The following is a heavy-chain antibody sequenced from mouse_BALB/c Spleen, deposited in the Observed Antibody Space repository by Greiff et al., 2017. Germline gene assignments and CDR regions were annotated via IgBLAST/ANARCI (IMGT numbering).Heavy chain of an antibody. CDR2: ISYSGST. V-gene: IGHV3-2*02. CDR3: ARELGYYFDY. J-gene: IGHJ2*01. Sequence: ESGPGLVKPSQSLSLTCTVTGYSITSDYAWNWIRQFPGNQLEWMGYISYSGSTSYNPSLKSRISITRDTSKNQFFLQLNSVATEDTATYYCARELGYYFDYWGQGTTLTVSS. CDR1: GYSITSDYA. D-gene: IGHD4-1*01.